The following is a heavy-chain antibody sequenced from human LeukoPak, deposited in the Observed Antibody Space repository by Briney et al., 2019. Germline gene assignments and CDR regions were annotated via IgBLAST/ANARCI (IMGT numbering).Heavy chain of an antibody. CDR1: GFSFSSFA. D-gene: IGHD3-9*01. V-gene: IGHV3-30*04. CDR3: ARDPAGYSFDL. J-gene: IGHJ2*01. Sequence: GGSLRLSCAASGFSFSSFAMHWVRQAPGKGLEWVAVITYDGGNENYADSVKGRFTISRDNSKNTLYMQMNSLRVEDTAVYYCARDPAGYSFDLWGRGTLVTVPS. CDR2: ITYDGGNE.